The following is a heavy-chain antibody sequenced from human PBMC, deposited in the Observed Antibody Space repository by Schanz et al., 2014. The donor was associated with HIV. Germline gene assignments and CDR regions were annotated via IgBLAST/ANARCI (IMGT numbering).Heavy chain of an antibody. D-gene: IGHD6-19*01. CDR1: GFIFSSYA. J-gene: IGHJ4*02. CDR3: AKGLRQWLVLGVSDY. V-gene: IGHV3-30-3*01. Sequence: QVQLVESGGGVVQPGRSLRLSCAASGFIFSSYAMHWVRQAPGKGLEWVAVISFDGSNKYYADSVKGRFTISRDNSKNTLYLQMNSLRAEDTAVYYCAKGLRQWLVLGVSDYWGQGTLVTVSS. CDR2: ISFDGSNK.